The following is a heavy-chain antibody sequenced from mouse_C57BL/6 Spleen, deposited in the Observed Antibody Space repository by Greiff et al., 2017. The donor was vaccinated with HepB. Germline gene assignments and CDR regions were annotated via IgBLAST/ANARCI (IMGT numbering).Heavy chain of an antibody. Sequence: VQLQQPGAELVRPGSSVKLSCKASGYTFTSYWMDWVKQRPGQGLEWIGNIYPSDSETHYNQKFKDKATLTVDKSSSTAYMQLSSLTSEDSAVYYCARRSSGYVSYYFDYWGQGTTLTVSS. J-gene: IGHJ2*01. CDR3: ARRSSGYVSYYFDY. CDR1: GYTFTSYW. V-gene: IGHV1-61*01. D-gene: IGHD3-2*02. CDR2: IYPSDSET.